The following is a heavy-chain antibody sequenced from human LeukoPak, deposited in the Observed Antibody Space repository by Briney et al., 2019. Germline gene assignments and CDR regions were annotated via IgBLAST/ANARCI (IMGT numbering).Heavy chain of an antibody. CDR3: ARAPYYYYMDV. Sequence: SETLSLTCTVSGGSISSYYWSWIRQPPGKGLEWIGYIYYSGSTNYNPSLKSRVTISVDTSKNQFSLKLSSVTAADTAVYYCARAPYYYYMDVWGEGTTVTISS. J-gene: IGHJ6*03. V-gene: IGHV4-59*08. CDR2: IYYSGST. CDR1: GGSISSYY.